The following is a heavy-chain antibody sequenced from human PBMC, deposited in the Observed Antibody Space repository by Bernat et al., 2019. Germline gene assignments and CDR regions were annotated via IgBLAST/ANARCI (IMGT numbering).Heavy chain of an antibody. CDR2: TYHSGST. Sequence: QVQLQESGPGLVKPSETLSLTCAVSGYSISSGYYWGWIRQPPGKGLEWIGSTYHSGSTYYNPSLKSRVTISVDTSKNQFSLKLSSVTAADTAVYYCARDQGSSWYKKYNWFDPWGQGTLVTVSS. D-gene: IGHD6-13*01. J-gene: IGHJ5*02. CDR1: GYSISSGYY. V-gene: IGHV4-38-2*02. CDR3: ARDQGSSWYKKYNWFDP.